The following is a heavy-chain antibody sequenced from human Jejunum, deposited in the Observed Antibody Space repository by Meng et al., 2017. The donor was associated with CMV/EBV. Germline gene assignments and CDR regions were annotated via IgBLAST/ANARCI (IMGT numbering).Heavy chain of an antibody. Sequence: ASGFTFDAYGMSWVRQAPGKGLEWVSGINWNGGSTGSADSVKGRFTISRDNAKNSLYLQMNSLRAEDTALYYCARDKDTGSYYSDYWGQGTLVTVSS. CDR1: GFTFDAYG. J-gene: IGHJ4*02. D-gene: IGHD1-26*01. CDR2: INWNGGST. V-gene: IGHV3-20*03. CDR3: ARDKDTGSYYSDY.